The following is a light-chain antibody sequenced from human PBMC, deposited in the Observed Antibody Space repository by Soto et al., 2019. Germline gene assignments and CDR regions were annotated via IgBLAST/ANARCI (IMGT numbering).Light chain of an antibody. CDR2: DVF. Sequence: EIVLTQSPATLSLSPEERATLSCRASQSVSKYLAWYQQKPGQAPRLLIYDVFNRATGIPARFSGSGSGTDFTLTISSLEPEDLAVYYCQQRSNFGQGTRLEIK. CDR3: QQRSN. V-gene: IGKV3-11*01. J-gene: IGKJ5*01. CDR1: QSVSKY.